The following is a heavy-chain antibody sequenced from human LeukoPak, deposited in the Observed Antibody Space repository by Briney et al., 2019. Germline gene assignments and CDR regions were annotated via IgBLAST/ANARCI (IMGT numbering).Heavy chain of an antibody. V-gene: IGHV4-38-2*02. Sequence: PSETLSLTCTVSGYSISSGYYWGWIRQPPGKGLEWIGSIYHSGSTYYNPSLKSRVTISIDTSKNQFSLKLSSVTAADTAVYYCAGPGRPNYYYYYMDVWAKGPRSPSP. CDR2: IYHSGST. D-gene: IGHD3-10*01. J-gene: IGHJ6*03. CDR3: AGPGRPNYYYYYMDV. CDR1: GYSISSGYY.